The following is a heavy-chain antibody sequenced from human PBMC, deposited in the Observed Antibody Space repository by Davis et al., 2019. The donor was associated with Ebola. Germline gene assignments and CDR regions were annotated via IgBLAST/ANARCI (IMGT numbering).Heavy chain of an antibody. V-gene: IGHV4-59*03. CDR3: SARGSSV. J-gene: IGHJ4*02. Sequence: PSETLSLTCTVSDDSISGHYWNGFRQPPGKRLEWMGSIYYTGNAYYNSSLASRATISVDTSKNQFSLKLTSVTAADTAMYYCSARGSSVWGQGTLVTVSS. D-gene: IGHD3-10*01. CDR1: DDSISGHY. CDR2: IYYTGNA.